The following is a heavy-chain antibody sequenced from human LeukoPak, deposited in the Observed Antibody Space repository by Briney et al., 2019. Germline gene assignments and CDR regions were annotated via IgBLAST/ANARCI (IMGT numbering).Heavy chain of an antibody. CDR2: ISASGIGT. J-gene: IGHJ4*02. Sequence: PGGSLRLSCAASGFTFNTYALAWVRQAPGKGLEWVSSISASGIGTYYADFVKGRFTISRDNSKNMLYFQMNNLRAEDTAVYYCAKYQGTSYFDYWGQGTLVTVSS. CDR3: AKYQGTSYFDY. CDR1: GFTFNTYA. D-gene: IGHD2-2*01. V-gene: IGHV3-23*01.